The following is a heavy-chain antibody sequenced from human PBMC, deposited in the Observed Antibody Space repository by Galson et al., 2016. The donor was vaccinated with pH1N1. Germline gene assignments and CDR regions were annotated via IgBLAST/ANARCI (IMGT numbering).Heavy chain of an antibody. CDR1: GDSVSSNSAA. V-gene: IGHV6-1*01. J-gene: IGHJ4*02. CDR2: TYYRSKWYN. Sequence: CAISGDSVSSNSAAWNWIRQSPSRGLEWLGRTYYRSKWYNDYAVSVKSRITINPDTSKNQFSLQLNSVTPEDTAVYYCARDGIAAAGIRRDQYYFDYWGQGTLVTVSS. D-gene: IGHD6-13*01. CDR3: ARDGIAAAGIRRDQYYFDY.